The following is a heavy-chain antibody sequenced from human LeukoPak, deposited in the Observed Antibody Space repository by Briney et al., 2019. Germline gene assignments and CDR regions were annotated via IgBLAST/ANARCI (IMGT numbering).Heavy chain of an antibody. CDR2: IYHSGST. D-gene: IGHD3-3*01. Sequence: SETLSLTCTVSGYSISSGYYWGRIRQPPGKGLEWIGSIYHSGSTYYNPSLKSRVAISVDTSKNQFSLKLSSVTAADTAVYYCARDGMVAYYDFWSGYYQYNWFDPWGQGTLVTVSS. CDR1: GYSISSGYY. CDR3: ARDGMVAYYDFWSGYYQYNWFDP. J-gene: IGHJ5*02. V-gene: IGHV4-38-2*02.